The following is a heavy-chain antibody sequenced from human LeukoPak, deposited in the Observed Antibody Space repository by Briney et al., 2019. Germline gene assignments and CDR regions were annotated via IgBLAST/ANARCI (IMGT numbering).Heavy chain of an antibody. V-gene: IGHV3-7*01. CDR2: IKQDGSEK. D-gene: IGHD3-22*01. J-gene: IGHJ4*02. CDR1: GITFHKSW. Sequence: GGSLRLSCTVSGITFHKSWMSWVRQAPGKGLEWVANIKQDGSEKYYVDSVKGRFTISRDSAKNSLYLQMNSLRAEDTAVYYCARDPSYDSSGYYRGIFDYWGQGTLVTVSS. CDR3: ARDPSYDSSGYYRGIFDY.